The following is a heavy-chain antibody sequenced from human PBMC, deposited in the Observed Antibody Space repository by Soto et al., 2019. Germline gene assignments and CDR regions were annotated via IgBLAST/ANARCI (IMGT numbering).Heavy chain of an antibody. D-gene: IGHD6-13*01. CDR3: ARTYSSSWSPFDY. V-gene: IGHV4-34*01. CDR2: INHSGST. CDR1: GGSFSGYY. Sequence: QVQLQQWGAGLLKPSETLSLTCAVYGGSFSGYYWSWIRQPPGKGLEWIGEINHSGSTNYNPSLKSRVTISVDTSKNQFSLKLSSVTAADTAVYSCARTYSSSWSPFDYWGQGTLVTVSS. J-gene: IGHJ4*02.